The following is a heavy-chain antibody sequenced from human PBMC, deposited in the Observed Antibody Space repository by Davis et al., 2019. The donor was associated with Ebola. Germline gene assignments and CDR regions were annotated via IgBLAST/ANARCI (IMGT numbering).Heavy chain of an antibody. CDR1: GGSFSGYY. Sequence: SETLSLTCAVYGGSFSGYYWSWIRQPPGKGLEWIGEINHSGGTNYNPSLKSRVTISVDTSKNQFSLKLSSVTAADTAVYYCARGRYYYGSGSYYTAHYYGMDVWGQGTTVTVSS. V-gene: IGHV4-34*01. CDR2: INHSGGT. CDR3: ARGRYYYGSGSYYTAHYYGMDV. D-gene: IGHD3-10*01. J-gene: IGHJ6*02.